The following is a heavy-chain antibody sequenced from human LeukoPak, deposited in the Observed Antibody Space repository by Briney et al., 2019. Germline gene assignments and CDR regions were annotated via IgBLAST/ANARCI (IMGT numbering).Heavy chain of an antibody. Sequence: GGSLRLSCAASGFTFNNYAMSWVRQAPGKGLDWVSAIVSGGGRTYYADSVKGRFTISRDSSKDTLYLQMNSLRAEDTAVYYCAKDTRSGWYGLFDNWSQGTLVTVSS. J-gene: IGHJ4*02. V-gene: IGHV3-23*01. D-gene: IGHD6-19*01. CDR1: GFTFNNYA. CDR3: AKDTRSGWYGLFDN. CDR2: IVSGGGRT.